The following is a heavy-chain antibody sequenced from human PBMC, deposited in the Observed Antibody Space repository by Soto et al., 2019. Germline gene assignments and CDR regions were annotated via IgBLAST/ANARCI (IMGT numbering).Heavy chain of an antibody. V-gene: IGHV1-3*01. J-gene: IGHJ4*02. CDR2: INAGNGNT. Sequence: ASVKVSCKASGYTFTSYAMHWVRQAPGQRLEWMGWINAGNGNTKYSQKFQGRVTITRDTSASTAYMELNSLRSEDTAVYYCARGSFGHLTGYPNWGQGTLVTVSS. CDR3: ARGSFGHLTGYPN. CDR1: GYTFTSYA. D-gene: IGHD3-9*01.